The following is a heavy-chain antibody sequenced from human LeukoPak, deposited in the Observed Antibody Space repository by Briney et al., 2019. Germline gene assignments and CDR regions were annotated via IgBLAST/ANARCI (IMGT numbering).Heavy chain of an antibody. J-gene: IGHJ4*02. Sequence: PGGSLRLSCAASGFTFSSYGMHWVRQAPGKGLEWVAVISYDGSNKYYVDSVKGRFTISRDNSKNTLYLQMNSMRAEDTAVYYCEKGRAAAGTQEFDYWGQGTLVTVSS. V-gene: IGHV3-30*18. CDR1: GFTFSSYG. CDR2: ISYDGSNK. CDR3: EKGRAAAGTQEFDY. D-gene: IGHD6-13*01.